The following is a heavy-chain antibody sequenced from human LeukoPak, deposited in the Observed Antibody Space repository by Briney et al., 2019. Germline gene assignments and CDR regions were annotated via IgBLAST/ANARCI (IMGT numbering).Heavy chain of an antibody. Sequence: GASVKVSCKASGYTFTSYYMHWVRQAPGQGLEWMGIINPSGGSTSYAQKFQGRVTMTRDTSTSTVYMELSSLRSGDTAVYYCARGYYGSGSYYRGDYFDYWGQGTLVTVSS. CDR3: ARGYYGSGSYYRGDYFDY. J-gene: IGHJ4*02. V-gene: IGHV1-46*01. CDR1: GYTFTSYY. D-gene: IGHD3-10*01. CDR2: INPSGGST.